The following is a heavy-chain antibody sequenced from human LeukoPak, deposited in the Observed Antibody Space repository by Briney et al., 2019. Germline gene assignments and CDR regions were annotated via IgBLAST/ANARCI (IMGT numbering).Heavy chain of an antibody. CDR1: GGSISSGDYY. Sequence: PSQTLSLTCTVSGGSISSGDYYWSWIRQPPGKGLEWIGYIYYSGSTYYNPSLKSRVTISVDTSKNQFSLKLSSVTAADTAVYYCARCCSSTSCYDYDAFDIWGQGTMVTVSS. D-gene: IGHD2-2*01. CDR3: ARCCSSTSCYDYDAFDI. CDR2: IYYSGST. J-gene: IGHJ3*02. V-gene: IGHV4-30-4*01.